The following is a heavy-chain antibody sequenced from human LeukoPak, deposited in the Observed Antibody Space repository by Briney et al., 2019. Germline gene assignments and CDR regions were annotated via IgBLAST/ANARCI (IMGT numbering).Heavy chain of an antibody. CDR2: IYYSGST. V-gene: IGHV4-59*12. D-gene: IGHD1-20*01. CDR1: DGSITNYY. CDR3: ARASFNCFDY. Sequence: SETLSLTCTVSDGSITNYYWSWIRQPPGKGLEWIGHIYYSGSTNYNPSLKSRATISVDKSKNQFSLKLSSVTAADTAVYYCARASFNCFDYWGQGTLVTVSS. J-gene: IGHJ4*02.